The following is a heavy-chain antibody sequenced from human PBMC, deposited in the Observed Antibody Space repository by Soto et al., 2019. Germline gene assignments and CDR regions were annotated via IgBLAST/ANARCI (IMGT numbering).Heavy chain of an antibody. D-gene: IGHD2-15*01. J-gene: IGHJ6*02. Sequence: EVQLVESGAGLVKPGGSLRLSCAASDFTISNAWMNWVRQAPGKGLEWVGRIKTKSEGEATDYAAPLKGRFTISRADSIDTLFAQMTTRKTEDSGVCTCTTRSVEGVWGEGATVYVSS. CDR3: TTRSVEGV. CDR1: DFTISNAW. CDR2: IKTKSEGEAT. V-gene: IGHV3-15*07.